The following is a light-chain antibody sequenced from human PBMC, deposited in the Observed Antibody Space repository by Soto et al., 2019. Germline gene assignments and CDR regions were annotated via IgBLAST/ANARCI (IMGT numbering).Light chain of an antibody. J-gene: IGKJ2*01. CDR3: QQYDEWPPSYT. CDR1: HSVSDN. Sequence: EIMMTQSPATLSVSPGERATLSCRASHSVSDNLAWYQQKPGQAPRLLIYGASTRATGIPARISGSGSGTELNLTLSSLQSEDFAVYYCQQYDEWPPSYTFGQGTKLEIK. CDR2: GAS. V-gene: IGKV3-15*01.